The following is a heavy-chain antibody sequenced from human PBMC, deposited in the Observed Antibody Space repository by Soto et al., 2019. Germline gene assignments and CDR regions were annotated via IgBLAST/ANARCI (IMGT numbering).Heavy chain of an antibody. Sequence: QVQLVQSGAEVKKPGSSVKVSCKASGGTFSSYAISWVRQAPGQGLEWMGGIIPIFGTANYAQKFQGRVTITADKSTSKAYMELSSLRYEDTAVYYCARGTLTYYDFWSGYYTIFDYWGQGTLVTVSS. V-gene: IGHV1-69*06. CDR1: GGTFSSYA. CDR2: IIPIFGTA. CDR3: ARGTLTYYDFWSGYYTIFDY. D-gene: IGHD3-3*01. J-gene: IGHJ4*02.